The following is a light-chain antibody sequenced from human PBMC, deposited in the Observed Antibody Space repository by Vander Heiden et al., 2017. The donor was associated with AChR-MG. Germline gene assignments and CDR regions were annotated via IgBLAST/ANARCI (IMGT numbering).Light chain of an antibody. CDR1: GSDIGGYNY. V-gene: IGLV2-8*01. CDR3: SSYAGSNNFNVV. CDR2: EVT. Sequence: QSALTQPPSASGSPGQSVTISCTGTGSDIGGYNYVSWYQHHPGKAPKRMIYEVTKRPSGVPDRVSGSKSGNTASLTVAGLQAEDEADYYCSSYAGSNNFNVVFGGGTKLTVL. J-gene: IGLJ2*01.